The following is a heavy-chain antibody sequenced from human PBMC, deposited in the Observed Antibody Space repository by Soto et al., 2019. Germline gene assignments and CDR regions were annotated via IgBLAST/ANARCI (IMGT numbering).Heavy chain of an antibody. V-gene: IGHV1-46*01. D-gene: IGHD6-19*01. CDR1: GFTFVNYY. CDR2: INPSGDST. Sequence: ASVKVSCKASGFTFVNYYMHWVRQAPGQGLEWMGVINPSGDSTNYAQKFQGRVTMTRNTSTSTVYMELSSLRSEDTAVYYCARESRLVPPSWGQGTLVTV. J-gene: IGHJ5*02. CDR3: ARESRLVPPS.